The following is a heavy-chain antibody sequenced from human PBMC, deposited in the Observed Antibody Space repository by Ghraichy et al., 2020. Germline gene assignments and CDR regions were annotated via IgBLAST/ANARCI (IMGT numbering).Heavy chain of an antibody. CDR2: MNPNSGNT. CDR1: GYTFTSYD. J-gene: IGHJ6*03. V-gene: IGHV1-8*02. CDR3: ARVTTIAAAGEGYYYYYYMDV. D-gene: IGHD6-13*01. Sequence: ASVKVSCKASGYTFTSYDINWVRQATGQGLEWMGWMNPNSGNTGYAQKFQGRVTMTRNTSISTAYMELSSLRSEDTAVYYCARVTTIAAAGEGYYYYYYMDVWGKGTTVTVSS.